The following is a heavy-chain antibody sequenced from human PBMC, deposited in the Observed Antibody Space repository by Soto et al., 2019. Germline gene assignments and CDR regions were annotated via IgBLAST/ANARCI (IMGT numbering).Heavy chain of an antibody. CDR3: ARSPPELLWFGEIDP. J-gene: IGHJ5*02. CDR2: ISSSSSYI. V-gene: IGHV3-21*01. D-gene: IGHD3-10*01. CDR1: GFTFSSYS. Sequence: GGSLRLSCAASGFTFSSYSMNWVRQAPGKGLEWVSSISSSSSYIYYADSVKGRFTISRDNAKNSLYLQMNSLRAEDTAVYYCARSPPELLWFGEIDPWGQGTLVTVSS.